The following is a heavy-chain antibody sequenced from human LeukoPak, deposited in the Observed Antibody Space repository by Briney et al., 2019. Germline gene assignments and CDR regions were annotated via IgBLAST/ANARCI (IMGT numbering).Heavy chain of an antibody. Sequence: GGSLRLSCAASGFTFSSYGMHWVRQAPGKGLEWVAFIRYDGSNKYYADSVKGRFTISRDNSKNTLYLQMNSLRAEDTAVYYCAKDGSRSGSPGYFDYWGQGTLVTVSS. D-gene: IGHD1-26*01. CDR1: GFTFSSYG. J-gene: IGHJ4*02. CDR3: AKDGSRSGSPGYFDY. V-gene: IGHV3-30*02. CDR2: IRYDGSNK.